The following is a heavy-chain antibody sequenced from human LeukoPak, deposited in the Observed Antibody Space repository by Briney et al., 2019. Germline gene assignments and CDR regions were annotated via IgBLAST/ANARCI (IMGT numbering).Heavy chain of an antibody. J-gene: IGHJ4*02. CDR2: ISGSGGDT. CDR3: AKDPWGSRGYFDY. Sequence: GGSLRLSCAASGFTFSSYAMIWVRQAPGKGLEWVSAISGSGGDTYYADSVKGRFTIFRDNSKNTVYLRMNSLGAEETAVYYCAKDPWGSRGYFDYWGQGTLVTVSS. V-gene: IGHV3-23*01. CDR1: GFTFSSYA. D-gene: IGHD7-27*01.